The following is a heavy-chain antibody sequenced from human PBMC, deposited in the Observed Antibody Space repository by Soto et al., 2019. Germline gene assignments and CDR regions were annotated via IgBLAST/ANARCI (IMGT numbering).Heavy chain of an antibody. CDR3: ARILGRDSSGWYFWGVIDV. Sequence: PGGSLRLSCAASGFPFSSYDMHLVRQATGKGLEWVSSIGTAGDTYYPGSVKGRFTISRENAKNSLYLQMKSLRAGDKAVYYCARILGRDSSGWYFWGVIDVWGQGNTVTFFS. CDR1: GFPFSSYD. V-gene: IGHV3-13*01. D-gene: IGHD6-19*01. J-gene: IGHJ6*02. CDR2: IGTAGDT.